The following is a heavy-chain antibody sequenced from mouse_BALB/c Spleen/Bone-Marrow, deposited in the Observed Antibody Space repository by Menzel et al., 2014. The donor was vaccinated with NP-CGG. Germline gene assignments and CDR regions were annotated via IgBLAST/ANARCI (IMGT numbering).Heavy chain of an antibody. V-gene: IGHV1S81*02. CDR1: GYTFTNYY. CDR2: INPSNGGT. CDR3: TRLPH. D-gene: IGHD5-1*01. Sequence: VQLQQSGAELVKPGASVKLSCRASGYTFTNYYMYWVKQRPGQGLEWIGEINPSNGGTNFNEKFKSKATLTVDKSSSTAYIQLSSLTSGDSAVYYCTRLPHWGQGTSVTVSS. J-gene: IGHJ4*01.